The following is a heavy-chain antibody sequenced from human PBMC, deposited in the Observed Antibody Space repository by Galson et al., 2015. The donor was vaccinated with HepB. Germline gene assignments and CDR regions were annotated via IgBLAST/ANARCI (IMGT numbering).Heavy chain of an antibody. CDR3: ARGLGSSWLNWFDP. CDR1: GYTFTSYD. Sequence: SVKVSCKASGYTFTSYDINWVRQATGQGLEWMGWMNPNSGNTGYAQKFQGRVTMTRNTSISTAYIELSSLRSEDTAVYYCARGLGSSWLNWFDPWGQGTLVTVSS. D-gene: IGHD6-13*01. V-gene: IGHV1-8*01. J-gene: IGHJ5*02. CDR2: MNPNSGNT.